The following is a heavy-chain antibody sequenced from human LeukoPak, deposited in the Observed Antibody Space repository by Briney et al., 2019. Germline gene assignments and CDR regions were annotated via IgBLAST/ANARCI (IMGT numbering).Heavy chain of an antibody. CDR3: AKAPVTTCRGAFCYPFDY. V-gene: IGHV3-23*01. J-gene: IGHJ4*02. Sequence: GGSLRLSCAASGFTFSSYGMNWVRQAPGKGLEWVSAISGSGGSTYYADSVKGRFTISRDNSKNTLYLQMNSLRAEDTAVYYCAKAPVTTCRGAFCYPFDYWGLGTLVTVSS. CDR2: ISGSGGST. CDR1: GFTFSSYG. D-gene: IGHD2-15*01.